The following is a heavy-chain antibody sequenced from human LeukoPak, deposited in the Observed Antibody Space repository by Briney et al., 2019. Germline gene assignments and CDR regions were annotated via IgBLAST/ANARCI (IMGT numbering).Heavy chain of an antibody. CDR3: ARVYCSGDACYSLDY. V-gene: IGHV4-30-4*08. Sequence: PSQTLSLTCTVSGGSISSGAYYWSWIRQPPGKGLEWIGYIYYSGTTYYNPSLKSRVTISVDTSKNQFSLKLSSVTATDTAVYYCARVYCSGDACYSLDYWGQGTLVTVSS. D-gene: IGHD2-15*01. CDR2: IYYSGTT. CDR1: GGSISSGAYY. J-gene: IGHJ4*02.